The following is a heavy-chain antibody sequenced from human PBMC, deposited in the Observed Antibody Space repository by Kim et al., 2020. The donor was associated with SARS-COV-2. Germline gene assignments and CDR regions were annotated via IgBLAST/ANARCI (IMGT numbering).Heavy chain of an antibody. CDR1: GYSFTSYW. V-gene: IGHV5-51*01. D-gene: IGHD6-13*01. CDR3: ASPGGGTAAGYYYYGMDV. J-gene: IGHJ6*02. CDR2: IYPGDSDT. Sequence: GESLKISCKGSGYSFTSYWIGWVRQMPGKGLEWMGIIYPGDSDTRYSPSFQGQVTISADKSISTAYLQWSSLKASDTAMYYCASPGGGTAAGYYYYGMDVWGQGTTVTVSS.